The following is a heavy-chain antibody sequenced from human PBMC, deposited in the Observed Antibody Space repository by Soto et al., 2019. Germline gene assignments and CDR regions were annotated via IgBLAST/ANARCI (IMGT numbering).Heavy chain of an antibody. J-gene: IGHJ5*02. CDR1: GYTLTELS. D-gene: IGHD2-15*01. CDR3: ATGRLYYPTENWFDP. CDR2: FDPEDGET. V-gene: IGHV1-24*01. Sequence: GASVKVSCKVSGYTLTELSMHWVRQAPGKGLEWMGGFDPEDGETIYAQKFQGRVTMTEDTSTDTAYMELSSLRSEDTAVYYCATGRLYYPTENWFDPWGQGTLVTVSS.